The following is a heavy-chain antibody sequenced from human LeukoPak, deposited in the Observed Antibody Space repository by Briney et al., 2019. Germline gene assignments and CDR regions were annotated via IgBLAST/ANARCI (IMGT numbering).Heavy chain of an antibody. J-gene: IGHJ4*02. CDR1: GFTFSSYG. CDR3: AKLAGATDY. CDR2: ISYDGSNK. Sequence: PGGSLRLSCAASGFTFSSYGMHWVRQAPGKGLEWVAVISYDGSNKYHADSVKGRFTISRDNSKNTLYLQMNSLRAEDTAVYYCAKLAGATDYWGQGTLVTVSS. D-gene: IGHD1-26*01. V-gene: IGHV3-30*18.